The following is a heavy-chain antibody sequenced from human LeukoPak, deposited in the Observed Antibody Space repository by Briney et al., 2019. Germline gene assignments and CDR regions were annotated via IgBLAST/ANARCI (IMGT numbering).Heavy chain of an antibody. CDR2: ISSSSSTI. CDR3: ARSTRFDGSGSYYNLYYFDH. D-gene: IGHD3-10*01. V-gene: IGHV3-48*01. Sequence: GGSLRLSCAASGFTFSSYSMNWVRQAPGKGLEWVSYISSSSSTIYYADSVKGRFTISRDNAKNSLYLQMNSLRAEDTAVYYCARSTRFDGSGSYYNLYYFDHWGQGTLVTVSS. CDR1: GFTFSSYS. J-gene: IGHJ4*02.